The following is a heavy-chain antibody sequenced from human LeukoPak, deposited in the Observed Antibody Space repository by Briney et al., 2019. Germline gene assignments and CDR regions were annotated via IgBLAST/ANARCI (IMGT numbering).Heavy chain of an antibody. CDR3: ARHATPLVTLDY. Sequence: PSETLSLTCTVSGGSISSHYWAWLRQPPGKGLEWIGWMFFTGDTNYNPSLKSRVTISVDTSKNQFSLKLSSVTAADTAVYYCARHATPLVTLDYWGQGTLVTVSS. V-gene: IGHV4-59*08. D-gene: IGHD5-18*01. CDR1: GGSISSHY. CDR2: MFFTGDT. J-gene: IGHJ4*02.